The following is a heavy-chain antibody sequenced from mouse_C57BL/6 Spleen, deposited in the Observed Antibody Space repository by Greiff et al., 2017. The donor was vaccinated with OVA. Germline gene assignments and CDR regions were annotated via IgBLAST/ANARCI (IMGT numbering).Heavy chain of an antibody. Sequence: EVQGVESGGGLVKPGGSLKLSCAASGFTFSSYAMSWVRQTPEKRLEWVATISDGGSYTYYPDNVQGRFTISRDKAKNNLYLQMSHLKSEDTAMYYCARENGYGSSSWFAYWGQGTLVTVSA. CDR2: ISDGGSYT. J-gene: IGHJ3*01. V-gene: IGHV5-4*01. D-gene: IGHD1-1*01. CDR1: GFTFSSYA. CDR3: ARENGYGSSSWFAY.